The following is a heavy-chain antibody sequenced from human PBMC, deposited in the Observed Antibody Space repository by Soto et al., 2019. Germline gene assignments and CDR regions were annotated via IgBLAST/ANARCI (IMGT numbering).Heavy chain of an antibody. J-gene: IGHJ4*02. CDR3: ARDLPGYCSTTNCYYYFDF. CDR2: IRQDGHEK. CDR1: GFTFTSYS. V-gene: IGHV3-7*03. Sequence: GGSLRLSCAVSGFTFTSYSMSWVRQSPGEGLEWVANIRQDGHEKYYVDSVRGRFTISRDNAQNSLYLQMDSLRAEDTAMYYCARDLPGYCSTTNCYYYFDFWGQGTLVTVSS. D-gene: IGHD2-2*01.